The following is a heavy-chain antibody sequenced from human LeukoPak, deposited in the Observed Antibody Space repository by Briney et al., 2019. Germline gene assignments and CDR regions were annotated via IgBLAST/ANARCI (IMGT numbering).Heavy chain of an antibody. D-gene: IGHD3-3*01. Sequence: SETLSLTCAVYGGSFSGYYWSWTRQPPGKGLEWIGEINHSGSTNYNPSLKSRVTISVDTSKNQFSLKLSSVTAADTAVYYCARGQGRRRFLEWLSDWFDPWGQGTLVTVSS. CDR3: ARGQGRRRFLEWLSDWFDP. CDR1: GGSFSGYY. V-gene: IGHV4-34*01. CDR2: INHSGST. J-gene: IGHJ5*02.